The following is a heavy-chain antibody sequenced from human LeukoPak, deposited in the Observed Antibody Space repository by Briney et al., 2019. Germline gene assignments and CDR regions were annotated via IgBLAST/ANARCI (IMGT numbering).Heavy chain of an antibody. CDR1: GFTFSSYG. CDR3: ARDHTPLYYDFWSGFNWFDP. CDR2: IWYDGSNK. D-gene: IGHD3-3*01. J-gene: IGHJ5*02. Sequence: GGSLRLSCAASGFTFSSYGMHWDRQAPGKGLEGVAVIWYDGSNKYYADSVKGRFTISRDNSKNTLYLQMNSLRAEDTAVYYCARDHTPLYYDFWSGFNWFDPWGQGTLVTVSS. V-gene: IGHV3-33*01.